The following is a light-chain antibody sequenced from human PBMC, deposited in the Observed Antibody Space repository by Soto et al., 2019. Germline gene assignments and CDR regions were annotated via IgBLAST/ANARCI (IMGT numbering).Light chain of an antibody. J-gene: IGKJ5*01. CDR2: AAS. CDR1: QGISNY. CDR3: LQQNIYPPIP. Sequence: DIQMTQSPSAMSASVGDRVTITCRASQGISNYLAWFQQKPGKVPKRLIYAASSLQSGVPSRFRGSGSGKKFTLQNSTLQLKDFQIFYCLQQNIYPPIPFGQGPRLEI. V-gene: IGKV1-17*03.